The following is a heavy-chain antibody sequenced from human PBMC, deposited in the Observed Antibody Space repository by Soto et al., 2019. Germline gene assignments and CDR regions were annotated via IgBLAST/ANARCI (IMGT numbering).Heavy chain of an antibody. CDR1: GFTFYNYA. J-gene: IGHJ6*02. CDR3: AKETWLQSSYGMDV. CDR2: ISSSGGST. V-gene: IGHV3-23*01. Sequence: EVQLLESGGGLVQPGGSLRLSCAASGFTFYNYAMSWVRQAPGKGLEWVSAISSSGGSTFYADSVKGRFTISRDNSKNTLYLQMNSLRGEDTAIYYCAKETWLQSSYGMDVWGQGTTVTVSS. D-gene: IGHD5-12*01.